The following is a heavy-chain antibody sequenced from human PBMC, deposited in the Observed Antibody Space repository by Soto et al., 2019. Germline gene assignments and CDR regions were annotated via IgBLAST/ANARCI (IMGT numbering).Heavy chain of an antibody. CDR3: ARGYYEGYCSSTSFYYRWFDP. J-gene: IGHJ5*02. Sequence: ASVKVSCKASGGTFSSYAISWVRQAPGQGLEWMGGIIPIFGTANYAQKFQGRVTITADESTSTAYMELSSLRSEDTAVYYCARGYYEGYCSSTSFYYRWFDPWGQGTLVTVSS. CDR1: GGTFSSYA. D-gene: IGHD2-2*01. CDR2: IIPIFGTA. V-gene: IGHV1-69*13.